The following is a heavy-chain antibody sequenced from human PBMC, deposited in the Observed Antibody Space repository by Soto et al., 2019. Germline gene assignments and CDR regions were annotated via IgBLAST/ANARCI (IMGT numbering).Heavy chain of an antibody. V-gene: IGHV4-59*01. J-gene: IGHJ5*02. CDR2: IYYSGST. CDR3: AREWDL. Sequence: SETLSLTCTVSGGSISPYYWTWVRQPPGKGLEWIGYIYYSGSTNYNPSLKSRVTISVDTSKNQFSLKLSSVTAADTAVYYCAREWDLWGQGTLVTVSS. CDR1: GGSISPYY.